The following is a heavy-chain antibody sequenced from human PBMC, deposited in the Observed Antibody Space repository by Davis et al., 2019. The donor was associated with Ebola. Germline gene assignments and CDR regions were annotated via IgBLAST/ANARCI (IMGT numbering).Heavy chain of an antibody. CDR1: GFTFSSYW. CDR2: ISSSSSYI. Sequence: GGSLRLSCAASGFTFSSYWMHWVRQAPGKGLEWVSSISSSSSYIYYADSVKGRFTISRDNSQNTLYLQMNSLRAEDTAVYYCARAPSGYSSSFDYWGQGTLVTVSS. V-gene: IGHV3-21*01. CDR3: ARAPSGYSSSFDY. D-gene: IGHD6-13*01. J-gene: IGHJ4*02.